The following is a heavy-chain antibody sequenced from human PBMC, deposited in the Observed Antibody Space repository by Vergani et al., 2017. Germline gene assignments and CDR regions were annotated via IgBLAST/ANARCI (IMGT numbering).Heavy chain of an antibody. J-gene: IGHJ6*02. V-gene: IGHV3-23*01. D-gene: IGHD5-12*01. Sequence: EVQLLESGGDLVQPGGSLRLSCAASGFTFNHYAMNWVRQAPGKGLEWVSGISGSGGSTYYAGSVKGGFTISRDSSKNTLYLQMNSLSAGDTAVYYCAKANPRNSGYDYLYYYHAMDVWGQGTTVTVSS. CDR3: AKANPRNSGYDYLYYYHAMDV. CDR2: ISGSGGST. CDR1: GFTFNHYA.